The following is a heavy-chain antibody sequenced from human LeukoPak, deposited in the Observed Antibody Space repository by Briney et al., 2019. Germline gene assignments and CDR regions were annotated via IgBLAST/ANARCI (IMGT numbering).Heavy chain of an antibody. Sequence: PSETLSLTXTVSGGSISSSSYYWGWIRQPPGKGLEWIGSIYYSGSTYYNPSLKSRVTISVDTSKNQFSLKLSSVTAADTAVYYCARTEYSSGWYVNYWGQGTLVTVSS. CDR3: ARTEYSSGWYVNY. CDR2: IYYSGST. J-gene: IGHJ4*02. CDR1: GGSISSSSYY. V-gene: IGHV4-39*01. D-gene: IGHD6-19*01.